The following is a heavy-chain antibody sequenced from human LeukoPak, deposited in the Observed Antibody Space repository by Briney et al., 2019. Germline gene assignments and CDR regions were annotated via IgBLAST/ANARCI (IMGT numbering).Heavy chain of an antibody. CDR2: IYTSGST. CDR1: GGSISSGSYY. Sequence: PSQTLSLTCTVSGGSISSGSYYWSGIRQPAGKGLEWIGRIYTSGSTNYNPSLKSRVTISVDTSKNQFSLKLSSVTAADTAVYYCARDEEDFDLWGRGTLVTVSS. J-gene: IGHJ2*01. V-gene: IGHV4-61*02. CDR3: ARDEEDFDL.